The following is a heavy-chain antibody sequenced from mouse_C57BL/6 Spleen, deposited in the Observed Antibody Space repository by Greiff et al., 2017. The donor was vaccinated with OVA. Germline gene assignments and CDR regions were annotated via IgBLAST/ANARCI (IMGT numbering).Heavy chain of an antibody. CDR1: GYTFTSYW. J-gene: IGHJ2*01. Sequence: QVQLKQPGAELVKPGASVKLSCKASGYTFTSYWMHWVKQRPGQGLEWIGMIHPNSGSTNYNEKFKSKATLTVDKSSSTAYMQLSSLTSEDSAVYYCAIPVVPTTRFDYWGQGTTLTVSS. CDR3: AIPVVPTTRFDY. V-gene: IGHV1-64*01. D-gene: IGHD1-1*01. CDR2: IHPNSGST.